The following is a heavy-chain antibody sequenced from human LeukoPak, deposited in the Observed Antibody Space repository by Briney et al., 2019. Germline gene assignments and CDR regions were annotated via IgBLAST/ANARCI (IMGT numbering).Heavy chain of an antibody. CDR2: TYYSGST. CDR1: GGSISSGDYY. D-gene: IGHD2-21*01. Sequence: SETLSLTCTVSGGSISSGDYYWSWIRQPPGKGLEWIGYTYYSGSTYYNPSLKSRVTISVDTSKNQFSLKLSSVTAADTAVYYCARNPGLWWGDFDYWGQGTLVTVSS. J-gene: IGHJ4*02. V-gene: IGHV4-30-4*01. CDR3: ARNPGLWWGDFDY.